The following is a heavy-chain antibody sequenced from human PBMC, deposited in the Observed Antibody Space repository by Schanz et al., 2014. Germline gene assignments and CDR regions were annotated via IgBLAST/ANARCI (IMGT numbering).Heavy chain of an antibody. CDR1: GFSFGSYA. CDR2: ISGSGGGT. Sequence: EVQLVESGGGLVQRGGSLRLSCAASGFSFGSYAMIWVRQAPGKGLEWVSSISGSGGGTYYADSVKGRFTVSRDNSKNTLYLQMNSLRAGDTAVYYCAKIRYDSSGYYLPYYGMDVWGQGTTVIVSS. D-gene: IGHD3-22*01. CDR3: AKIRYDSSGYYLPYYGMDV. J-gene: IGHJ6*02. V-gene: IGHV3-23*04.